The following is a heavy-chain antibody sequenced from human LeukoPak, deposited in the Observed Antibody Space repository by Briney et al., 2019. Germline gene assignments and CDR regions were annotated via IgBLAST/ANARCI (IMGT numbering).Heavy chain of an antibody. V-gene: IGHV3-49*04. D-gene: IGHD5-18*01. CDR2: IRSKAYGGTT. Sequence: GGSLRLSCTASGFTFGVYAMSWVRQAPGKGLEWVGFIRSKAYGGTTEYAASVKGRFTISRDDSKSIAYLQMNSLKTEDTAVYYCTRDGVDTAVRYWGQGTLVTVSS. CDR3: TRDGVDTAVRY. CDR1: GFTFGVYA. J-gene: IGHJ4*02.